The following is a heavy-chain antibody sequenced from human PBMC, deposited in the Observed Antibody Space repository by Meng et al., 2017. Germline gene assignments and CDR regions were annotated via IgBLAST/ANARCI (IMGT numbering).Heavy chain of an antibody. D-gene: IGHD5-18*01. Sequence: SVKVSCKASGGTFSSYAISWVRQAPGQGLEWMGGIIPIFGTANYAQKFQGRVTITRNTSISTAYMELSSLRSEDTAVYYCARRGADTAMVDYYYGMDVWGQGTTVTVSS. V-gene: IGHV1-69*05. CDR1: GGTFSSYA. CDR2: IIPIFGTA. J-gene: IGHJ6*02. CDR3: ARRGADTAMVDYYYGMDV.